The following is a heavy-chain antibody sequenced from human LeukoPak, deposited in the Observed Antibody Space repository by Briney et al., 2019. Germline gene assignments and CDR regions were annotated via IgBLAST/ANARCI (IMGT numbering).Heavy chain of an antibody. Sequence: SQTLSLTCAISGDSVSSNSAAWNWIRRSPSRGLEWLGRTYYRSKWYNDYAVSVKSRITINPDTSKNQFSLQLNSVTPEDTAVYYCARDTGDYGSGSYGSWGQGTLVTVSS. J-gene: IGHJ4*02. CDR1: GDSVSSNSAA. V-gene: IGHV6-1*01. CDR3: ARDTGDYGSGSYGS. D-gene: IGHD3-10*01. CDR2: TYYRSKWYN.